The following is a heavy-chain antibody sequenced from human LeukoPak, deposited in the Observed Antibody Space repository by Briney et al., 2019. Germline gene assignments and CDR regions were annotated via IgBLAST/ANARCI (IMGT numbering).Heavy chain of an antibody. D-gene: IGHD2-21*01. V-gene: IGHV3-23*01. CDR3: AQEEVPNCF. Sequence: GGSLRLSCAVSGLTFSNHAMSWVRQAPGRGLEWISALSRGGDITYYADSVRGRFTISRDISKNTLYLQMNSLRADDTAIYYCAQEEVPNCFRGQGTLVTVSS. J-gene: IGHJ4*02. CDR1: GLTFSNHA. CDR2: LSRGGDIT.